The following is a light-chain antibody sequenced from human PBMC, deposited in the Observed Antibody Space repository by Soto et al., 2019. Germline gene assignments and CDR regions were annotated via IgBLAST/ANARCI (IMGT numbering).Light chain of an antibody. CDR2: GAS. CDR1: QSVSSS. CDR3: QQYGSSPTWT. J-gene: IGKJ1*01. V-gene: IGKV3-20*01. Sequence: EIVMTQSPATLSVSQGERATLSCRTSQSVSSSLAWYQQKPGQAPRLLIYGASSRATGIPDRFSGSGSGTDFTLTISRLEPEDFAVYYCQQYGSSPTWTFGQGTKVDNK.